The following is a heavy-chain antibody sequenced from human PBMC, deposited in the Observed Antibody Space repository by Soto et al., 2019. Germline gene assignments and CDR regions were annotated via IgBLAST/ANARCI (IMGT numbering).Heavy chain of an antibody. V-gene: IGHV4-31*03. CDR3: ARDPTDIGHCSGGSCGDGMDV. CDR1: GGSISSGGYY. Sequence: SETLSLTCTVSGGSISSGGYYWSWIRQHPGKGLEWIGYIYYSGSTYYNPSLKSRVTISVDTSKNQFSPKLSSVTAADTAVYYCARDPTDIGHCSGGSCGDGMDVWGQGTTVTVSS. D-gene: IGHD2-15*01. J-gene: IGHJ6*02. CDR2: IYYSGST.